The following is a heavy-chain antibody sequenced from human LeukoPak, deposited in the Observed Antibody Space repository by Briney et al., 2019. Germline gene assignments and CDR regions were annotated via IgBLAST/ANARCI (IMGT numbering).Heavy chain of an antibody. D-gene: IGHD5-24*01. CDR1: GFSLSTSGVG. Sequence: SGPTLVNPTQTLTLTCTFSGFSLSTSGVGVGWIRQPPGKALEWLALIYWDDDKRYSPSLKSRLTITKDTSKNQVVLTITNMDPVDTATYYCAHSYGDGYNLIIGPSFGYWGQGTLVTVSS. CDR3: AHSYGDGYNLIIGPSFGY. V-gene: IGHV2-5*02. J-gene: IGHJ4*02. CDR2: IYWDDDK.